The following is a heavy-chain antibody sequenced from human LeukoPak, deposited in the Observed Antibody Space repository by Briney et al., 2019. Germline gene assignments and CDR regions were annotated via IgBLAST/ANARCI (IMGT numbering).Heavy chain of an antibody. D-gene: IGHD5-18*01. V-gene: IGHV4-59*01. J-gene: IGHJ6*02. CDR2: IYYSGST. Sequence: SETLSLTCTVSGGSISSYYWSWIRQPPGQGLEWIGYIYYSGSTNYNPSLKSRVTISVDTSKNQFSLKLSSVTAAHTAVYYCERGPDTYMVPRGNYSCYYVMDVWGQGTTVTVSS. CDR3: ERGPDTYMVPRGNYSCYYVMDV. CDR1: GGSISSYY.